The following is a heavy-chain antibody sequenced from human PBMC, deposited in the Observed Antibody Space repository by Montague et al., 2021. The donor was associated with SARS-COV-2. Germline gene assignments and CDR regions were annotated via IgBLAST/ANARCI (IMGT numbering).Heavy chain of an antibody. V-gene: IGHV4-59*08. Sequence: SETLSLTCAVYGGSFSGYYWSWIRQPPGQGLEWKGYIYNSGSTNYNYSLKSRVTISIDTAKNQFALKLGTVTAADTDVYYCARGFDYWGQGTLVTVSS. J-gene: IGHJ4*01. CDR2: IYNSGST. CDR3: ARGFDY. CDR1: GGSFSGYY.